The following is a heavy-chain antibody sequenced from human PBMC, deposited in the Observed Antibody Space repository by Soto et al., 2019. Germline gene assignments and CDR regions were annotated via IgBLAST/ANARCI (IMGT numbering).Heavy chain of an antibody. D-gene: IGHD3-16*01. CDR2: IYSGGST. V-gene: IGHV3-66*01. CDR3: ARDPWAADY. J-gene: IGHJ4*02. Sequence: EVQLVESGGGLVQPGGSLRLYCAASGFTVSTKYMSWVRQAPGKGLEWVSVIYSGGSTFYADSVRGRFTISRDNSKNTVNLQMNSLRAEHTAVYYCARDPWAADYWGQGTLVTVSS. CDR1: GFTVSTKY.